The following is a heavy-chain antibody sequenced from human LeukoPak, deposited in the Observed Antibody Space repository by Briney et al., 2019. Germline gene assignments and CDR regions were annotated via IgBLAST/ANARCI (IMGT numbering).Heavy chain of an antibody. CDR2: INWNGGST. CDR1: GFAFDDYG. V-gene: IGHV3-20*04. CDR3: ARYFDWLLAPAFDY. Sequence: GGSLRLSCAASGFAFDDYGMSWVRQAPGKGLEWVSGINWNGGSTGYADSVKGRFTISRDNAKNSLYLQMNSLRAEDTALYYCARYFDWLLAPAFDYWGQGTLVTVSS. D-gene: IGHD3-9*01. J-gene: IGHJ4*02.